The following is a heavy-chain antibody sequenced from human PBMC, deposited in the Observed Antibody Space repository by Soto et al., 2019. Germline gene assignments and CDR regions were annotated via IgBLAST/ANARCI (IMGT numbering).Heavy chain of an antibody. D-gene: IGHD3-10*01. Sequence: VQLVESGGGLVQPGGSLRLSCASSGFIFSSYGMHWVRQAPGKGLEWVAVIWSDGSEKYYADSVKGRFSISRDNSKNTLYLHMDSLRAEDTAVYYCARDLGRFNFGSAYFVYWGQGTLVTVSS. CDR1: GFIFSSYG. CDR3: ARDLGRFNFGSAYFVY. CDR2: IWSDGSEK. V-gene: IGHV3-33*01. J-gene: IGHJ4*02.